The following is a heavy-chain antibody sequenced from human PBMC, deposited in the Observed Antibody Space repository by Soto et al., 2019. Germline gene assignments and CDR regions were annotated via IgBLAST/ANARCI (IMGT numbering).Heavy chain of an antibody. CDR3: AIASDILTGPPSAFDI. D-gene: IGHD3-9*01. Sequence: ASVKVSCKASGYTFTSYYMHWVRQAPGQGLEWMGIINPSGGSTSYAQKFQGRVTMTRDTSTSTVYMELSSLRSEDTAVYYCAIASDILTGPPSAFDIWGQGTMVTVSS. J-gene: IGHJ3*02. V-gene: IGHV1-46*01. CDR1: GYTFTSYY. CDR2: INPSGGST.